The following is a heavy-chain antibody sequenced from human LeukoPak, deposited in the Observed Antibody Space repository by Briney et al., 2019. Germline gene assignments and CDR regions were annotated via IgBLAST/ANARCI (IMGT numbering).Heavy chain of an antibody. CDR2: INPNSGDT. CDR3: ARDDSSGYYSLDY. D-gene: IGHD3-22*01. CDR1: GYTFSGYY. V-gene: IGHV1-2*02. J-gene: IGHJ4*02. Sequence: ASVKVSCKASGYTFSGYYMHWLRQAPGQGLEWMGWINPNSGDTNCAQKFQGRVTMARDTSISTAYMELSRLRSDDTAVYYCARDDSSGYYSLDYWGQGTLVTVSS.